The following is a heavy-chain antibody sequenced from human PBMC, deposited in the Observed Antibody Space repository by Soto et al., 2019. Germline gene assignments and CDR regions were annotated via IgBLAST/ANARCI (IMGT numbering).Heavy chain of an antibody. CDR1: GGSVSSYY. Sequence: SETLGLTCTFSGGSVSSYYWSWIRQPPGRGLEWLAYIYYSGSTTYNPSLKSRLTMSVDTSKNQFSLNLRSVTAADTAVYYCARERYEGRIDYWGRGTMVTVSS. J-gene: IGHJ4*02. CDR2: IYYSGST. CDR3: ARERYEGRIDY. D-gene: IGHD2-2*01. V-gene: IGHV4-59*02.